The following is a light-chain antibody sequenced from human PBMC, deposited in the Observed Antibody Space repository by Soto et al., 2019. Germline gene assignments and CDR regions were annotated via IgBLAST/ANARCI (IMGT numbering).Light chain of an antibody. CDR1: QSINSW. Sequence: DIQMTQSPSTLSASVGDRVTITCRASQSINSWLARYQQKPGTAPKLLVYKASNLQNGVPSSFSGSESGTDFPLTISSLQRDDFATYYCQQYNSFSWTFGQGTKVEIK. J-gene: IGKJ1*01. CDR3: QQYNSFSWT. V-gene: IGKV1-5*03. CDR2: KAS.